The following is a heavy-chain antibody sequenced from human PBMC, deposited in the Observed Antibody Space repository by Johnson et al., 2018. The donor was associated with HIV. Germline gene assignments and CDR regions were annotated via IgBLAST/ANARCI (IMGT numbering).Heavy chain of an antibody. Sequence: VQLVESGGGLVQPGGSLRLSCAASGFTFSSYAMSWVRQAPGKGLEWVSAISSSGSTIYYADSVKGRFTISRDNAKNSLYLQMNSLRAEDTAVYYCANSGSWDAFDIWGQGTMVTVSS. V-gene: IGHV3-48*04. D-gene: IGHD1-26*01. CDR1: GFTFSSYA. CDR2: ISSSGSTI. CDR3: ANSGSWDAFDI. J-gene: IGHJ3*02.